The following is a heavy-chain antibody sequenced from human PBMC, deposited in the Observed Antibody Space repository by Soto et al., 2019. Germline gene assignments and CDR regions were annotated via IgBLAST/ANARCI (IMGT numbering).Heavy chain of an antibody. Sequence: SVKVSCKASGGTFSSYAISWVRQAPGQGLEWMGGIIPIFGTANYAQKFQGRVTITADESTSTAYMELSSLKSEDTAVYYCARVGVVVVPAATYYYYYGMDVWGQGTTVTVSS. CDR2: IIPIFGTA. V-gene: IGHV1-69*13. CDR1: GGTFSSYA. J-gene: IGHJ6*02. D-gene: IGHD2-2*01. CDR3: ARVGVVVVPAATYYYYYGMDV.